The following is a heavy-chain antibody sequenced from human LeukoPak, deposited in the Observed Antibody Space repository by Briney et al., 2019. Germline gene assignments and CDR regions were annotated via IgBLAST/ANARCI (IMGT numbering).Heavy chain of an antibody. D-gene: IGHD3-10*01. V-gene: IGHV5-51*01. CDR1: GYSFPTYW. CDR2: IYPGDSDP. J-gene: IGHJ4*02. CDR3: ARAYSYGSGRYYHFDY. Sequence: GESLKISCKGSGYSFPTYWIAWVRQVPGKGLEWMGIIYPGDSDPRYSPSFQGQVTISADKSISTAYLQWSSLKASDTAIYYCARAYSYGSGRYYHFDYWGQGTLVTVSS.